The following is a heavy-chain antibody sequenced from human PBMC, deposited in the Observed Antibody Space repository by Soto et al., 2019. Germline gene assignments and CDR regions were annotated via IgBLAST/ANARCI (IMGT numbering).Heavy chain of an antibody. CDR3: ASGLGDYVYHYYGMDV. CDR2: IYDSGAT. D-gene: IGHD4-17*01. CDR1: GGSISSGGYS. J-gene: IGHJ6*02. V-gene: IGHV4-30-2*01. Sequence: QLQLQESGSGLVKPSQTLSLTCAVSGGSISSGGYSWSWIRQPPGKGLEWIGYIYDSGATNYNPSLKSRVTIYLDQSKNQFSLKLNSVTAADTAVYYCASGLGDYVYHYYGMDVWGQGTTVTVSS.